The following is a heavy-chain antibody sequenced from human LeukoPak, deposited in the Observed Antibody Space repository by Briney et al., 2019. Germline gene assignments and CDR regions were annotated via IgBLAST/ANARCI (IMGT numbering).Heavy chain of an antibody. CDR1: GGSTSSYY. Sequence: SETLSLTCTVSGGSTSSYYWSWIRQPPGKGLEWIGYIYYSGSTNYNPSLKSRVTISVDTSKNQFSLKLSSVTAADTAVYYCASGTIAAAGPIYYYYYYMDVWGKGTTVTVSS. D-gene: IGHD6-13*01. V-gene: IGHV4-59*01. CDR3: ASGTIAAAGPIYYYYYYMDV. J-gene: IGHJ6*03. CDR2: IYYSGST.